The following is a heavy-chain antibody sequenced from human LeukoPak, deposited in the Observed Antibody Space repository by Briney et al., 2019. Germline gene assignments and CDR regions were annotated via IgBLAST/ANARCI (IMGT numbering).Heavy chain of an antibody. V-gene: IGHV3-43D*04. CDR2: ISWDGGGT. CDR1: GFTFDDYV. Sequence: GGSLRLSCSASGFTFDDYVMHWVRQAPGKGLEWVSFISWDGGGTNYADSVKGRFTISRDNSKNSLYLQMNSLRAEDTAVYYCAELGITMIGGVWGKGTTVTISS. J-gene: IGHJ6*04. CDR3: AELGITMIGGV. D-gene: IGHD3-10*02.